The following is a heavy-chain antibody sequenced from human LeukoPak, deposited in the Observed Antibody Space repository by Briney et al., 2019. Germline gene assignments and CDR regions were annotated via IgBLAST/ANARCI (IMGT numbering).Heavy chain of an antibody. D-gene: IGHD4-23*01. CDR3: ARGFITVITPYFDY. CDR1: GVSFSGYY. CDR2: IYHSGST. V-gene: IGHV4-38-2*01. Sequence: SETLSLTCAVYGVSFSGYYWGWIRQPPGKGLEWIGSIYHSGSTYYNPSLKSRVTISLDTSKNEFSLKLSSVTAADTAVYYCARGFITVITPYFDYWGQGTLVTVSS. J-gene: IGHJ4*02.